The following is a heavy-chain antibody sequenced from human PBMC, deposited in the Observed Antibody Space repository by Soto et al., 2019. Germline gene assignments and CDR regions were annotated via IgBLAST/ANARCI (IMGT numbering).Heavy chain of an antibody. Sequence: DVQLVESGGGLIQPGGSLRLSCAVSGLTVSGKKYVAWVRQAPGKGLELVSGFYDLDGTYYADSLKGGFTTSGDSSRTIVYLQMNDLRPEDTAVYYCATWHLQEHAYDVWGQGTTVTVSS. CDR2: FYDLDGT. CDR3: ATWHLQEHAYDV. J-gene: IGHJ3*01. CDR1: GLTVSGKKY. D-gene: IGHD4-4*01. V-gene: IGHV3-53*01.